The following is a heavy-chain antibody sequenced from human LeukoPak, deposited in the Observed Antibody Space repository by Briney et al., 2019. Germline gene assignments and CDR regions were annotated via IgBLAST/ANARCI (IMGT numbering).Heavy chain of an antibody. D-gene: IGHD3-22*01. J-gene: IGHJ1*01. V-gene: IGHV1-2*02. CDR1: GYTFTRYY. CDR3: ARVNYYDSSGYFDYFQH. Sequence: ASVKVSCKPSGYTFTRYYMHWVRQAPGQRLEWMGWINPNSGGTNYAQKFQGRVTITADKSTSTAYMELSSLRSEDTAVYYCARVNYYDSSGYFDYFQHWGQGTLVTVSS. CDR2: INPNSGGT.